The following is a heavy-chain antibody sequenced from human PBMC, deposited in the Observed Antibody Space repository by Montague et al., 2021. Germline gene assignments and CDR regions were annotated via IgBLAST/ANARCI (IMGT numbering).Heavy chain of an antibody. V-gene: IGHV4-39*01. J-gene: IGHJ4*02. CDR2: VYCRGST. D-gene: IGHD4-23*01. CDR3: ARQTVVSPHFDY. Sequence: SETLSLTCAVSGGSTTTSNYYWGWIRQPLGKGLEWIGSVYCRGSTYYNPSLKSRVTIFIDTPKKKFSLKLASVTAADTAVYFCARQTVVSPHFDYWGQGTRVTVSS. CDR1: GGSTTTSNYY.